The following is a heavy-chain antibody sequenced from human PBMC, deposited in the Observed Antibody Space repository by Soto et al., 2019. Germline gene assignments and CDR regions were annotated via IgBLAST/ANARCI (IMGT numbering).Heavy chain of an antibody. J-gene: IGHJ3*02. V-gene: IGHV1-58*01. CDR3: AAGARGRWIRGAFDI. CDR1: GFTFTPSA. CDR2: IGVGSGLT. Sequence: QMQLVQSGPEVKKPGTSVKVSCKASGFTFTPSAVQWVRQARGQRPEWIGWIGVGSGLTNFAQKFQGRVTITRDMSTSTAFMELSSLRSDDTAVYYCAAGARGRWIRGAFDIWGQGTMVTVSS. D-gene: IGHD5-18*01.